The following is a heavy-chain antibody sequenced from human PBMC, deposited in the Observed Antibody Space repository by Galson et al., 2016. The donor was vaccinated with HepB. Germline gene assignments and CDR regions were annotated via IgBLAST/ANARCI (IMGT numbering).Heavy chain of an antibody. CDR1: GFNFNIFT. J-gene: IGHJ4*02. CDR2: INTGSNSI. V-gene: IGHV3-48*01. Sequence: SLRLSCAASGFNFNIFTMNWVRQAPGKGLEWVAYINTGSNSIYYADSVKGRFTISRDNAKNSLYLQMSGLRADDTAVYYCARSSSDFDFFDYWGQGTLVTVSS. CDR3: ARSSSDFDFFDY. D-gene: IGHD2-21*02.